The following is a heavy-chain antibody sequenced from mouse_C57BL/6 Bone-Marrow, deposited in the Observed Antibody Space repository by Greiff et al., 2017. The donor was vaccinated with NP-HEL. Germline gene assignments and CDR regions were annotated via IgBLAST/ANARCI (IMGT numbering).Heavy chain of an antibody. Sequence: VHVKQSVAELVRPGASVKLSCTASGFNIKNTYMPWVKQRPEQGLEWIGRIDPAIGNTKYAPKFQGKATITADTSSNTAYLQLSSLTSEDTAIYYCARSFCYYDFVAWFAYWGQGTLVTVSA. J-gene: IGHJ3*01. CDR1: GFNIKNTY. D-gene: IGHD2-4*01. CDR3: ARSFCYYDFVAWFAY. CDR2: IDPAIGNT. V-gene: IGHV14-3*01.